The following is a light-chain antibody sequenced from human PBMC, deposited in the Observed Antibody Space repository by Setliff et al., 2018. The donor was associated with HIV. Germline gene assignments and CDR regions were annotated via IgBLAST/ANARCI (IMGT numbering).Light chain of an antibody. J-gene: IGLJ1*01. V-gene: IGLV2-14*01. CDR3: SSYASSNTLP. CDR2: EVK. Sequence: QSALTQPASVSGSPGQSITISCTGTSSDVGGYSYVSWYQQHPGRAPKLIIYEVKNRPSGVSSRFSGSKSGNTASLTISGLQAEDEADYYCSSYASSNTLPFGTGTKVTAL. CDR1: SSDVGGYSY.